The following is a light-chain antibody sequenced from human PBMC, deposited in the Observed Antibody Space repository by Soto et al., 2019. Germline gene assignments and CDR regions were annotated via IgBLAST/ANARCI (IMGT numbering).Light chain of an antibody. Sequence: DIQMTQSPSTLSASVGDRVTLTCRASQTINIYLNWYQQKPGMAPKLLIHAASSLQSGVPSRFSGSGSGTEFTLTISNLQPDDFATYYCQQYNTYSFGQGTKVDI. CDR3: QQYNTYS. J-gene: IGKJ2*01. CDR2: AAS. V-gene: IGKV1-17*02. CDR1: QTINIY.